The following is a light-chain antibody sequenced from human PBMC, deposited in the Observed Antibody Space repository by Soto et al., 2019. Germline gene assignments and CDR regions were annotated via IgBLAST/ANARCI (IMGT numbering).Light chain of an antibody. CDR1: QSVSSSY. Sequence: EIVLTQSPGTLSLSPGERATLSCRGSQSVSSSYLAWYQQKPGQAPRLLIYDTSSRATGIPDRFSGSGSGTDFTLTISRLEPEDFAVYYCQQYVSSPLTFGGGTKV. CDR3: QQYVSSPLT. J-gene: IGKJ4*01. CDR2: DTS. V-gene: IGKV3-20*01.